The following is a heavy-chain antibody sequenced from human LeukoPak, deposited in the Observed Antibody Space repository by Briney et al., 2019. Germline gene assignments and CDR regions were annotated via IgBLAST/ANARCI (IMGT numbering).Heavy chain of an antibody. CDR1: GGSISSGGYY. J-gene: IGHJ4*02. CDR2: IHYSGST. CDR3: ARSLDDSSGYPQYYFDY. V-gene: IGHV4-31*03. D-gene: IGHD3-22*01. Sequence: SETLSLTCTVSGGSISSGGYYWSWIRQHPGKGLEWIGYIHYSGSTYYNPSLKSRVTISVDTSKNQFSLKLSSVTAADTAVYYCARSLDDSSGYPQYYFDYWGQGTLVTVSS.